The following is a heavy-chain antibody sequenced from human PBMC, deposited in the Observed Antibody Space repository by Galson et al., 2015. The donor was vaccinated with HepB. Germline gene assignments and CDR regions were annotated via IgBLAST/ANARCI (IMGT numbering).Heavy chain of an antibody. CDR2: ISGRDTST. V-gene: IGHV3-23*01. Sequence: SLRLSCAASGFTFSSYAMTWVRQAPGKGLEWVSAISGRDTSTYYADSVKGRFTISRDNSKNTLYLQMNSLRAEDTAIYRCAKDWATITVWGQGTTVTVSS. D-gene: IGHD5-12*01. J-gene: IGHJ6*02. CDR1: GFTFSSYA. CDR3: AKDWATITV.